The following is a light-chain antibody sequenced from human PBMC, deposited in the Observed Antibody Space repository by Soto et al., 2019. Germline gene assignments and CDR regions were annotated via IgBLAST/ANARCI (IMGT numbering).Light chain of an antibody. CDR1: QSVSSNY. CDR3: QQYITYQWT. J-gene: IGKJ1*01. CDR2: GAS. V-gene: IGKV3-20*01. Sequence: EIVLTQSPGTLSLSPGERATLSCRASQSVSSNYLAWYQQKPGQAPRLLIFGASSRATGIPDRFSGSGSGTEFTLTISSLQPDDFATYYCQQYITYQWTFGQGTRV.